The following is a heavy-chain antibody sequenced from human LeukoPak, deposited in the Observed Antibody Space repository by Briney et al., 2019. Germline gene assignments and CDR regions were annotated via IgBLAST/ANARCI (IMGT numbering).Heavy chain of an antibody. J-gene: IGHJ6*03. D-gene: IGHD4/OR15-4a*01. CDR3: AKDSRPGAPRYYMDV. V-gene: IGHV3-23*01. CDR1: GFTFSSYA. Sequence: GGSLRLSCAASGFTFSSYAMSWVRQAPGKGLGWFSAISGSGGSTYYADSLKGRFTISRDNSKNTLYLQMNSLRAKDTAVYYCAKDSRPGAPRYYMDVWGKGTTVTVSS. CDR2: ISGSGGST.